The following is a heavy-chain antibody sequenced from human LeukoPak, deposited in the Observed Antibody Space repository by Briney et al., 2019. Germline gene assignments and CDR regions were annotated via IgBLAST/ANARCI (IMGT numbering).Heavy chain of an antibody. V-gene: IGHV3-23*01. Sequence: GGSLRLPCAASGFTFSSYAISWVRQAPGKGLEWVSVISGSGTYTDYADSVKGRFTISRDNSKNTLYLQMNSLRAEDTAVYYCAKSFGPVIAAAGTGADWGQGTLVTVSS. CDR3: AKSFGPVIAAAGTGAD. CDR1: GFTFSSYA. J-gene: IGHJ4*02. D-gene: IGHD6-13*01. CDR2: ISGSGTYT.